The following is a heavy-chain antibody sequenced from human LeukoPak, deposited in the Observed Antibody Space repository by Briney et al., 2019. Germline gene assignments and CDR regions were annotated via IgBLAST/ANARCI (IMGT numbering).Heavy chain of an antibody. D-gene: IGHD3-22*01. CDR3: ARMMTPRHYYDSSGYYYGAFDI. Sequence: ASVTVSCKASRYTFTNHGISWVRQAPGQGLEWMGWISGYNGYTKYAQKFQGRVTMTTDTSTSTAYMELRSLRSDDTAVYYCARMMTPRHYYDSSGYYYGAFDIWGQGTMVTVSS. J-gene: IGHJ3*02. CDR2: ISGYNGYT. CDR1: RYTFTNHG. V-gene: IGHV1-18*01.